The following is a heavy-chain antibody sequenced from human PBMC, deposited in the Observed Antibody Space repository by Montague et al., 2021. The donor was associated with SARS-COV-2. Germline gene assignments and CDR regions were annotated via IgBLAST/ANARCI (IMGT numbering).Heavy chain of an antibody. CDR1: GGSISTVNYY. J-gene: IGHJ5*02. CDR2: ISYSGAT. Sequence: SETLSLTCTVSGGSISTVNYYWGWVRQTPGKGLDWVGSISYSGATYYNPSLETRVSISRDTSKSQFSLELRSVTAADTAVYYCARERQEVGIYFDPWGHRTLVTVSS. V-gene: IGHV4-39*07. D-gene: IGHD1-1*01. CDR3: ARERQEVGIYFDP.